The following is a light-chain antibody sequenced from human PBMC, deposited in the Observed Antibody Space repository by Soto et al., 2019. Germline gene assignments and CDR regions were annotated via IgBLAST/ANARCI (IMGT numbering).Light chain of an antibody. J-gene: IGKJ4*01. V-gene: IGKV1-9*01. CDR3: QYLNTFPLT. CDR2: LAS. CDR1: QVISKY. Sequence: IQLTQSPSSLSASVGDRVTITCRASQVISKYLAWYQQKPGTAPKLLIYLASTLQGGVPSRFSGSGSGTDFSLTISSLQPEDAATYYCQYLNTFPLTFGGGTKVEIK.